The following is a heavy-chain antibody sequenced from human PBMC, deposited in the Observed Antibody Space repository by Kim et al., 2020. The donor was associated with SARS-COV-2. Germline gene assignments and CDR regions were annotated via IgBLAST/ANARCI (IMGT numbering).Heavy chain of an antibody. CDR3: ARDSLGDYDILTGYVHDAFDI. V-gene: IGHV4-59*01. CDR2: IYYSGST. J-gene: IGHJ3*02. D-gene: IGHD3-9*01. Sequence: SETLSLTCTVSGGSISSYYWSWIRQPPGKGLEWIGYIYYSGSTNYNPSLKSRVTISVDTSKNQCSLKLSSVTAADTAGYYCARDSLGDYDILTGYVHDAFDIWGQGTMVTVSS. CDR1: GGSISSYY.